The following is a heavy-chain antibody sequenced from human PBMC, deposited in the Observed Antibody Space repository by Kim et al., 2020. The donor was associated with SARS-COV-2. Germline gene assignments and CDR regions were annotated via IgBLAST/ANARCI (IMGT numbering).Heavy chain of an antibody. V-gene: IGHV1-46*01. CDR3: ARASPSLRDVFDV. Sequence: YAQKVQGRVTMTRDTSTSTLYMELSSLRSEDTAVYYCARASPSLRDVFDVWGQGTMVTVSS. J-gene: IGHJ3*01.